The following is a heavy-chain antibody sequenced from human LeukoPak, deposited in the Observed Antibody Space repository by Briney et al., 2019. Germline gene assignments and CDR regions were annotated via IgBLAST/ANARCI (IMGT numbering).Heavy chain of an antibody. CDR2: INPNSGGT. Sequence: ASVKVSCKASVYTFTGYYMHWVRQAPGQGLEWMGRINPNSGGTNYAQKFQGRVTMTRDTSISTAYMELSRLRSDDTAVYYCARPLKGAVTGTGGSWFDPWGQGTLVTVSS. CDR1: VYTFTGYY. V-gene: IGHV1-2*06. D-gene: IGHD6-19*01. CDR3: ARPLKGAVTGTGGSWFDP. J-gene: IGHJ5*02.